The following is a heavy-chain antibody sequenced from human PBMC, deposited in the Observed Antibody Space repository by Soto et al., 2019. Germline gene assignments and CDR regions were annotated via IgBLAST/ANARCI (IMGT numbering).Heavy chain of an antibody. J-gene: IGHJ4*02. D-gene: IGHD4-17*01. CDR2: INPNSGGT. Sequence: ASVKVSCKASGYTFTGYYMHWVRQAPGQGLEWMGWINPNSGGTNYAQKFQGWVTMTRDTSISTAYTELSRLRSDDTAVYYCARATTVTNTLGYWGQGTLVTVSS. CDR1: GYTFTGYY. CDR3: ARATTVTNTLGY. V-gene: IGHV1-2*04.